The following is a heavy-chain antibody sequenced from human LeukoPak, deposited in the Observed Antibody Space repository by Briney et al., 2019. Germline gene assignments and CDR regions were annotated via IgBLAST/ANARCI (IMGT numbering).Heavy chain of an antibody. Sequence: SETLSLTCAVSGYSISSGYYWGWIRQPPGKGLEWIGSIYHIGSTYYNPSLKSRVTISVDTSKNQFSLKLSSVTAADTAVYYCAREPIERWLQLGAFDIWGQGTMVTVSS. V-gene: IGHV4-38-2*02. D-gene: IGHD5-24*01. CDR3: AREPIERWLQLGAFDI. J-gene: IGHJ3*02. CDR2: IYHIGST. CDR1: GYSISSGYY.